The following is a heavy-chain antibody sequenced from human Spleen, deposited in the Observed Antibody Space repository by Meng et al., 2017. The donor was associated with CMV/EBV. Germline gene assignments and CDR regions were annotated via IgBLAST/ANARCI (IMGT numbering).Heavy chain of an antibody. Sequence: GFPFSGSAMHWVRRASGKGLEWVGRIRSKPKGYAPAYSASVEGRFTISRDYSKNTAYLQMNSLKTEDTAVYYCTKLSDYSSSMWFNYWGQGTLVTVSS. J-gene: IGHJ4*02. CDR3: TKLSDYSSSMWFNY. D-gene: IGHD6-6*01. V-gene: IGHV3-73*01. CDR1: GFPFSGSA. CDR2: IRSKPKGYAP.